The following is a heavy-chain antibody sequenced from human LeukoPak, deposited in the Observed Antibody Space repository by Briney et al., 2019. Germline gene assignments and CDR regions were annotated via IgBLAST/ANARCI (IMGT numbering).Heavy chain of an antibody. V-gene: IGHV3-21*01. CDR3: ARDAISLTGNGPDY. D-gene: IGHD1-20*01. J-gene: IGHJ4*02. CDR2: ISGSSNYI. CDR1: GFTFSTYG. Sequence: GGSLRLSCAASGFTFSTYGMNWVRQAPGKGLEWVSSISGSSNYIFYADSLKGRFTISRDNAKNSLYLQMNSLRAEDTALYYCARDAISLTGNGPDYWGQGTLVTVSS.